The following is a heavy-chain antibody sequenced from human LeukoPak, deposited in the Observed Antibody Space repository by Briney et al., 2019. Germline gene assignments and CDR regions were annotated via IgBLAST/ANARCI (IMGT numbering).Heavy chain of an antibody. CDR1: GGTFSSYD. J-gene: IGHJ4*02. V-gene: IGHV1-69*13. D-gene: IGHD3-22*01. Sequence: ASVKVSCKASGGTFSSYDISWVRQAPGQGLEWMGGITPIFGTAKYAQKFQGRVTITAVESMSTAYMELSSLRSEDTAVYYCATAPYYYDSTTLFDYWGQGTLVTVSS. CDR2: ITPIFGTA. CDR3: ATAPYYYDSTTLFDY.